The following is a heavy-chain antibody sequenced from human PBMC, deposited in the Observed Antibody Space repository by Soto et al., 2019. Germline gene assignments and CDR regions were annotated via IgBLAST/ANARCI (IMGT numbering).Heavy chain of an antibody. CDR3: ARGRWTQTTADYDLNY. J-gene: IGHJ4*02. V-gene: IGHV1-3*01. CDR1: GYTFTNYA. CDR2: INAGNGHT. Sequence: QVHLGQSATEVKMPGASVKLSCKASGYTFTNYAIHWVRQAPGQRLEWMVWINAGNGHTQYSQKFQGRVTVTRGPSATTAYMELGSLRSGASAVYYCARGRWTQTTADYDLNYWGQGTLVTVSS. D-gene: IGHD3-22*01.